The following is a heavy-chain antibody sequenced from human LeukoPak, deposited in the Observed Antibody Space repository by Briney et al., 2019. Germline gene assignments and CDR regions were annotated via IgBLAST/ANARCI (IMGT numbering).Heavy chain of an antibody. CDR1: GGSISSGSYY. Sequence: PSQTLSLTCTVSGGSISSGSYYWSWIRQPAGKGLEWIGRIYTSGSTNYNPSLKSRVTISVDTSKNHFSLKLTSVTAADTAVYYCATQPVTTSPPFYWGQGTLVTVSS. CDR2: IYTSGST. J-gene: IGHJ4*02. D-gene: IGHD4-17*01. V-gene: IGHV4-61*02. CDR3: ATQPVTTSPPFY.